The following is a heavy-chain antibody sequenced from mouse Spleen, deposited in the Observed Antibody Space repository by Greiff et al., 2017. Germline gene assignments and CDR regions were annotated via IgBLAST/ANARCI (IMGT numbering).Heavy chain of an antibody. J-gene: IGHJ3*01. V-gene: IGHV5-9-3*01. D-gene: IGHD3-2*01. CDR3: ARQTARATWAY. CDR1: GFTFSSYA. Sequence: EVQGVESGGGLVKLGGSLKLSCAASGFTFSSYAMSWVRQTPEKRLEWVATISSGGGNTYYPDSVKGRFTISRDNAKNTLYLQMSSLKSEDTAMYYCARQTARATWAYWGQGTLVTVSA. CDR2: ISSGGGNT.